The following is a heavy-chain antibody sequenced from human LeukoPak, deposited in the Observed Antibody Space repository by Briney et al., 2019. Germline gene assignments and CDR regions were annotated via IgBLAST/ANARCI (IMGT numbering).Heavy chain of an antibody. Sequence: QPGGSLRLSCAASGFISSSYWMHWVRQPPGKGLVYIACINTDGFSTSYADSVKGRFTISRDNAKNTLYLQMNSLRAEDTAVYYCARSRTYGDYGRGLDHWGQGTLVTVSS. D-gene: IGHD4-17*01. V-gene: IGHV3-74*01. CDR2: INTDGFST. CDR3: ARSRTYGDYGRGLDH. J-gene: IGHJ4*02. CDR1: GFISSSYW.